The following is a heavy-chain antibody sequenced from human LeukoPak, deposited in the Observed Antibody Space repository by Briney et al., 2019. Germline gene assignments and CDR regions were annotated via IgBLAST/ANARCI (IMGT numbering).Heavy chain of an antibody. Sequence: GRSLRLSCAASGFTFSSYAMSWVRQAPGKGLEWVSAISGSGGSTYYADSVKGRFTISRDNSKNTLYLQMNSLRAEDTAVYYCAKDLKRWQQLRWFDPWGQGTLVTVSS. CDR2: ISGSGGST. J-gene: IGHJ5*02. V-gene: IGHV3-23*01. D-gene: IGHD6-13*01. CDR3: AKDLKRWQQLRWFDP. CDR1: GFTFSSYA.